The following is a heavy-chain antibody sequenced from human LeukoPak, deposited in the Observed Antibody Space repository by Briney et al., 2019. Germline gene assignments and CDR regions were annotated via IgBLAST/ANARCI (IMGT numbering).Heavy chain of an antibody. J-gene: IGHJ4*02. Sequence: ASVKVSCKASGYTFTSYGISWVRQAPGQGLEWMGWISVYNVNTNHAQKLQGRVTMTTDTSTSTVYMELRSLRSDDTAVYYCARDYSGYDGFDYWGQGILVTVSS. D-gene: IGHD5-12*01. CDR2: ISVYNVNT. CDR3: ARDYSGYDGFDY. V-gene: IGHV1-18*01. CDR1: GYTFTSYG.